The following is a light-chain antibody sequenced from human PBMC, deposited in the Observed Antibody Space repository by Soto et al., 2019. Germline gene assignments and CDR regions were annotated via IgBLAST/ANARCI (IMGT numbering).Light chain of an antibody. CDR2: EVS. V-gene: IGLV2-14*01. Sequence: QSALTQPASVSGSPGQSITISCTGTSSDVGGYNYVSWYQQHPGKASKLMIYEVSNRPSGVSNRFSGSKSGNTASLTISGLQAEDEADYYCSSYTSSSTLFGGGTKVTVL. J-gene: IGLJ2*01. CDR1: SSDVGGYNY. CDR3: SSYTSSSTL.